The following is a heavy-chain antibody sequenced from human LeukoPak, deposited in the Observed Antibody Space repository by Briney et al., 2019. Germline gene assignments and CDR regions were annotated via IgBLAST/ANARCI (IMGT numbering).Heavy chain of an antibody. CDR1: GXTFSSYE. Sequence: GRSLRLSCAASGXTFSSYEMNWVRQAPGQGQQWVSYISSSGSTIYYADSVKGRFTISRDNAKNSLYLQMNSLRAEDTVVYYCASGAQSDYWGQGTLVTVSS. D-gene: IGHD3-10*01. CDR2: ISSSGSTI. CDR3: ASGAQSDY. J-gene: IGHJ4*02. V-gene: IGHV3-48*03.